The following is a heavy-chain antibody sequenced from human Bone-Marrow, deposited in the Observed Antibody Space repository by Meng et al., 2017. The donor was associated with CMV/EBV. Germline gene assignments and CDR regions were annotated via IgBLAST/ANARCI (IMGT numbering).Heavy chain of an antibody. CDR3: ARTTPQYYDSLTGYKGYYGMDV. D-gene: IGHD3-9*01. V-gene: IGHV1-46*01. J-gene: IGHJ6*02. Sequence: ASVKVSCKASGDTFTSYYIHCVRQAPGQGLEWMGIINPSGGSTSYAQKFQGRVTMTRDTSISTAYMELSRLRYDDTAVYYCARTTPQYYDSLTGYKGYYGMDVWGQGNTVTVSS. CDR1: GDTFTSYY. CDR2: INPSGGST.